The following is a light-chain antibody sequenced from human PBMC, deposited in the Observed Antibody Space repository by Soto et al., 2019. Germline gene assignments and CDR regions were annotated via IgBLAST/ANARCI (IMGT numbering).Light chain of an antibody. CDR3: QQYGVSPGT. Sequence: EIVLTQSPRTLALSPGERATLSCRASQRVSSNFLACLQQKPGQAPRLLIFSESSRDVDIPEMLSGSGYGTDFTLTISRLEAEDFAVYYCQQYGVSPGTFGQGNKV. V-gene: IGKV3-20*01. J-gene: IGKJ1*01. CDR2: SES. CDR1: QRVSSNF.